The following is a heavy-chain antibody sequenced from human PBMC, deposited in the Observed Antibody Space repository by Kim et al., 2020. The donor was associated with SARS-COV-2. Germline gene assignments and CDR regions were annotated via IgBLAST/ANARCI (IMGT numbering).Heavy chain of an antibody. D-gene: IGHD3-10*01. CDR1: GESFSGYY. CDR3: ARSKGADGSGSYYYNWFDP. J-gene: IGHJ5*02. CDR2: INLSGST. V-gene: IGHV4-34*01. Sequence: SETLSLTCAVYGESFSGYYWSWIRQPPGKGLEWIGEINLSGSTNYNPSLKSRVIISVDTSKNHFSLKLSSVTAADTAVYYCARSKGADGSGSYYYNWFDP.